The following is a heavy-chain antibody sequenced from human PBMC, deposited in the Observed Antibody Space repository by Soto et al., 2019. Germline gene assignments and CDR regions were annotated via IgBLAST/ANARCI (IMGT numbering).Heavy chain of an antibody. Sequence: PGESLKISCKGSGYTFSTYWIAWVRQMPGKGLEWMGIIYPGDSDTKCSPAFQGQVTISADKSINTAYLQWTSLEASDTAMYYCARKFAPEFFDSWGQGTVVTVSS. CDR1: GYTFSTYW. CDR2: IYPGDSDT. V-gene: IGHV5-51*01. CDR3: ARKFAPEFFDS. J-gene: IGHJ4*02. D-gene: IGHD3-10*01.